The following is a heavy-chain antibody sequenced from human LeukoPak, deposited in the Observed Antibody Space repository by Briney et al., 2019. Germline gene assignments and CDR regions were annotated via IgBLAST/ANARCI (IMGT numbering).Heavy chain of an antibody. CDR2: IYYSGST. CDR3: ARHEAAAGSFDY. D-gene: IGHD6-13*01. J-gene: IGHJ4*02. CDR1: GGSISSYY. Sequence: SETLSLTCTVSGGSISSYYWSWIRQPPGKGLEWIGYIYYSGSTNYSPSLKSRVTISVDTSKNQFSLKLSSVTAADTAVYYCARHEAAAGSFDYWGQGTLVTVSS. V-gene: IGHV4-59*08.